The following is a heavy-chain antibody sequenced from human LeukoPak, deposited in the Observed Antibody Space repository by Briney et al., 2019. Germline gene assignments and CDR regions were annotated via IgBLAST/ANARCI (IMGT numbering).Heavy chain of an antibody. CDR2: MSSDGNAM. D-gene: IGHD3-22*01. J-gene: IGHJ4*02. V-gene: IGHV3-30-3*01. Sequence: GRSLRLSCAASGFTFTAYLIHWVRQAPGKGLEWVAVMSSDGNAMFYADSVKGRFTISRDNTKNTLYLQMNSLRAEDTAVYYCVRESEYYFDHSASFDYWGQGTLVTVSS. CDR3: VRESEYYFDHSASFDY. CDR1: GFTFTAYL.